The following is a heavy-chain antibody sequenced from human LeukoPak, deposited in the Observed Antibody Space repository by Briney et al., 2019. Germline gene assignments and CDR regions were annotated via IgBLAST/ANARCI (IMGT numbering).Heavy chain of an antibody. CDR2: IWYDESKK. J-gene: IGHJ6*02. V-gene: IGHV3-33*01. D-gene: IGHD2-2*02. CDR3: ASPPVVPAAIRLYYYGMDV. CDR1: GFTFSSHG. Sequence: GGSLRLSCVASGFTFSSHGMHWVRQAPGKGLEWVAFIWYDESKKFYADSVKGRFTVSRDNPKETLHLQMNSLRAEDTAVYYCASPPVVPAAIRLYYYGMDVWGQGTTVTVSS.